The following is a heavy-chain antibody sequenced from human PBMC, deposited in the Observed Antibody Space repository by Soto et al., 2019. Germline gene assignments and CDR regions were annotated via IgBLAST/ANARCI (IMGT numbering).Heavy chain of an antibody. V-gene: IGHV3-30*18. CDR2: ISYDGSNK. CDR1: GFTFSSYG. J-gene: IGHJ6*03. D-gene: IGHD2-2*01. Sequence: GGSLRLSCGAFGFTFSSYGMHWVRPAPGKGLEWVAVISYDGSNKYYADSVKGRFTISRDNSKNTLYLQMNSLRAEDTAVYYCAKGAMATKYCSSTSCYVDYYYYYMDVRGKGTTFTVSS. CDR3: AKGAMATKYCSSTSCYVDYYYYYMDV.